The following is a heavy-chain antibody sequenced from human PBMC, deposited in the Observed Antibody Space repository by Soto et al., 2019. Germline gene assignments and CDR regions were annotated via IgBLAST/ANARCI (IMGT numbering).Heavy chain of an antibody. J-gene: IGHJ4*02. D-gene: IGHD3-10*01. CDR3: ARQSEISSSSPMVRGADFDY. CDR2: ISSSGSTI. Sequence: GGSLILSCAASGFTFSYYYRSWIRQAPGKGLEWVSYISSSGSTIYYADSVKGRFTISRDNAKNSLYLQMNSLRAEDTAVYYCARQSEISSSSPMVRGADFDYWGQGTLVTVSS. V-gene: IGHV3-11*01. CDR1: GFTFSYYY.